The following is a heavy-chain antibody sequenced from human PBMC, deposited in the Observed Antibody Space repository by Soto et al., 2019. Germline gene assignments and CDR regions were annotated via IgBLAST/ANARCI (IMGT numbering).Heavy chain of an antibody. CDR1: GYTFTSYG. V-gene: IGHV1-18*04. CDR2: ISAYNGNT. CDR3: TRDLDIVVVPAAAYYYYGMDV. Sequence: ASVKVSCKASGYTFTSYGISWVRQAPGQGLAWMGWISAYNGNTNYAQKLQGRVTMTTDTSTSTAYKELRSLRSDDTAVYYCTRDLDIVVVPAAAYYYYGMDVWGQGTTVTVSS. D-gene: IGHD2-2*03. J-gene: IGHJ6*02.